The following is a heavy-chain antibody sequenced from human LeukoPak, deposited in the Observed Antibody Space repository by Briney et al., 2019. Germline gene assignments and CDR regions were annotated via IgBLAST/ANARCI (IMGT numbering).Heavy chain of an antibody. Sequence: SVKVSCKASGGTFRSYAISWVRQAPGQGLEWMRRIIPIFGTRNYAQKFQGRVTIITDESTSTAYMELSSLRSEDTAVYYCARDTRRQSSSGYYLMDAFDIWGQGTMVTVSS. CDR1: GGTFRSYA. CDR2: IIPIFGTR. CDR3: ARDTRRQSSSGYYLMDAFDI. J-gene: IGHJ3*02. D-gene: IGHD3-22*01. V-gene: IGHV1-69*05.